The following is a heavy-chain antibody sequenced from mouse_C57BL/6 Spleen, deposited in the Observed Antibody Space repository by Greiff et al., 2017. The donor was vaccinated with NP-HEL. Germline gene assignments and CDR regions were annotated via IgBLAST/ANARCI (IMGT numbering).Heavy chain of an antibody. CDR1: GFTFSSYG. V-gene: IGHV5-6*01. D-gene: IGHD2-5*01. CDR3: SRQDYSNHRYSFDY. Sequence: EVHLVGSGGDLVKPGGSLKLSCAASGFTFSSYGMSWVRQTPDKRLEWVATISSGGSYTYYPDSVKGRFTISRDNAKNTRYLQMSSLKSEDTAMYYCSRQDYSNHRYSFDYWGQGTTLTVSS. CDR2: ISSGGSYT. J-gene: IGHJ2*01.